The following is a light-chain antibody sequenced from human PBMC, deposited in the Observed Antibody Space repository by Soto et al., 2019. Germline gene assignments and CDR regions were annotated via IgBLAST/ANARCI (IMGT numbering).Light chain of an antibody. CDR2: GAS. CDR1: QSVSSSY. J-gene: IGKJ4*01. CDR3: QQYGSSRLT. V-gene: IGKV3-20*01. Sequence: EIVLTQSPGTLSLSPGERATPSCRASQSVSSSYLAWYQQKPGQAPRLLIYGASSRATGIPDRFSGSGSGTDFTLTISRLEPEDFAVYYCQQYGSSRLTFGGGTRWIS.